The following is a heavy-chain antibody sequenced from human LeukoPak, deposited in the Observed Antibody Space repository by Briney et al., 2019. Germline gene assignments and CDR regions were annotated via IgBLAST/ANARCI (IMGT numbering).Heavy chain of an antibody. CDR2: IYHSGST. CDR1: GYSISSGYY. Sequence: SETLSLTCTVSGYSISSGYYWGWIRQPPGKGLEWIGSIYHSGSTYYNPSLKSRVTISVDTSKNQFSLKLSSVTAADTAVYYCARNGVMVRESSNWFDPWGQGTLVTVSS. CDR3: ARNGVMVRESSNWFDP. V-gene: IGHV4-38-2*02. D-gene: IGHD3-10*01. J-gene: IGHJ5*02.